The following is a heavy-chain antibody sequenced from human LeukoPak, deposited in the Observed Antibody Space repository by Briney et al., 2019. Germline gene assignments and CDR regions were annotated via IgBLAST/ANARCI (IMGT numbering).Heavy chain of an antibody. V-gene: IGHV3-64*01. CDR2: ISSNGGST. CDR3: ARGAWELGNFDY. D-gene: IGHD1-26*01. Sequence: GGSLRLSCAASGFTFSSYAMHWVRQAPGKGLEYVSAISSNGGSTYYANSVKGRFTISRDNSKNTLYLQMGSLRAEDMAVYYCARGAWELGNFDYWGQGTLVTVSS. J-gene: IGHJ4*02. CDR1: GFTFSSYA.